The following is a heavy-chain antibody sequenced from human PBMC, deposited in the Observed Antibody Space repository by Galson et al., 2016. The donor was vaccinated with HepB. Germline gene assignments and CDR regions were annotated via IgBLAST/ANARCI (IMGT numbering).Heavy chain of an antibody. V-gene: IGHV3-21*01. D-gene: IGHD3-16*01. Sequence: SLRLSCAASGFTFSSYSMNWVRQAPGKGLEWVSSISSSSSYIYYADSVKGRFTISIDNAKNSLYLQMNSLRAEDTAVYYCARDWGPSKPGMDVWGQGTTVTVSS. CDR2: ISSSSSYI. J-gene: IGHJ6*02. CDR1: GFTFSSYS. CDR3: ARDWGPSKPGMDV.